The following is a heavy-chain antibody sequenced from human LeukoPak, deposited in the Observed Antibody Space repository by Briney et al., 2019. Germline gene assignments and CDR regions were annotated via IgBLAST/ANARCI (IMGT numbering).Heavy chain of an antibody. CDR3: ARARFDCRTFSCYLFDS. CDR1: GYNFISYD. J-gene: IGHJ4*02. D-gene: IGHD2-2*01. Sequence: GASVKVSCKASGYNFISYDINWVRLATGQGLEWMGWMNPNSGTTGYAQTFQGRVTISRDISINTAYMELSSLRSEDTAVYYCARARFDCRTFSCYLFDSWGQGTPVTVSS. V-gene: IGHV1-8*01. CDR2: MNPNSGTT.